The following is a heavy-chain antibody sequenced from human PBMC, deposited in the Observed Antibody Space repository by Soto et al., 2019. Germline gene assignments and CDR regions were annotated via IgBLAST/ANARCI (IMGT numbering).Heavy chain of an antibody. Sequence: EVQLVESGGDVAQSGRSLRLSCTASGFTFGDYGMSWVRQAPGKGLEWVGFIRKKASGGTTEYAASVRGRFTISRDDSKSIAYLQMNSLKTEDTAVYYCSRGDTTGWYNAFDVWGQGTTVSVSS. V-gene: IGHV3-49*04. D-gene: IGHD6-19*01. CDR3: SRGDTTGWYNAFDV. CDR2: IRKKASGGTT. CDR1: GFTFGDYG. J-gene: IGHJ3*01.